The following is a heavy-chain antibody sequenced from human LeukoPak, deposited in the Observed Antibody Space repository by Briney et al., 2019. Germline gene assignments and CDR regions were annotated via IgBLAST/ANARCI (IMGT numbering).Heavy chain of an antibody. CDR2: IHYSGDT. J-gene: IGHJ4*02. CDR3: ARLGGYYDPPGY. Sequence: PSGTLSLTCTVSGGSISSGTYYWAWIRQPPGKGPEWIGTIHYSGDTYYNPSLKSRVTISVDPPKKQFFLNLSSVTAADTAVYYCARLGGYYDPPGYWGQGTPVTVSS. CDR1: GGSISSGTYY. V-gene: IGHV4-39*01. D-gene: IGHD3-22*01.